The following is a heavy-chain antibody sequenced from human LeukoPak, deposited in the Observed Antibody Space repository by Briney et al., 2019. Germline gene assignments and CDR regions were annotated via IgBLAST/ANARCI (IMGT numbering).Heavy chain of an antibody. Sequence: ASVKVSCKASGGTFSSYAISWVRQAPGQGLEWMGEIIPIFGTANYAQKFQGRVTITADESTSTAYMELSSLRSEDTAVYYCARERAYGDYDIWGQGTMVTVSS. J-gene: IGHJ3*02. CDR3: ARERAYGDYDI. CDR2: IIPIFGTA. D-gene: IGHD4-17*01. V-gene: IGHV1-69*01. CDR1: GGTFSSYA.